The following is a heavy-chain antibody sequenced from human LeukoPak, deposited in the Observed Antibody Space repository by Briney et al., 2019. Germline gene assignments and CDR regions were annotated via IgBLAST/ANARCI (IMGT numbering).Heavy chain of an antibody. CDR1: GFTFSSNV. D-gene: IGHD3-10*01. CDR2: ISHDGNNK. Sequence: QPGRSLRLSCAASGFTFSSNVMHWVRQAPGKGLEWVAVISHDGNNKNYADSVKGRFTISRDNSKNTLYLQMNSLRAEDTALYYCARDGNFYYGPGSYCDYWGQGTLVTVSS. J-gene: IGHJ4*02. CDR3: ARDGNFYYGPGSYCDY. V-gene: IGHV3-30-3*01.